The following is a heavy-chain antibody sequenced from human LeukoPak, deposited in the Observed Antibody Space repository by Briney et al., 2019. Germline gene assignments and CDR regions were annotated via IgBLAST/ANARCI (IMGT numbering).Heavy chain of an antibody. Sequence: PSETLSLTCTVSGGSISSSSYYWGWIRQPPGKGLEWIGSIYYSGSTYYNPSLKSRVTISVDTSKNQFSLKLSSPTAADTAVYYCASKRSGYYSGFFDYWGQGTLVTVSS. J-gene: IGHJ4*02. V-gene: IGHV4-39*01. CDR1: GGSISSSSYY. CDR2: IYYSGST. D-gene: IGHD3-22*01. CDR3: ASKRSGYYSGFFDY.